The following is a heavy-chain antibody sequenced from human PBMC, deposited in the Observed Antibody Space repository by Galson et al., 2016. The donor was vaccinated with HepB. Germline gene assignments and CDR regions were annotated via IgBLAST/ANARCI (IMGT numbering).Heavy chain of an antibody. CDR2: ISGSADTTDYA. CDR3: LTYHASGNYFH. Sequence: SLRLSCAASGFTFSSHAMIWVRQAPGKGLEWVSAISGSADTTDYAYYADSVKGRFNISRDNSKNTLYLQMSSLRAEDTALYYCLTYHASGNYFHWGQGTLVTVSS. J-gene: IGHJ4*02. V-gene: IGHV3-23*01. CDR1: GFTFSSHA. D-gene: IGHD3-10*01.